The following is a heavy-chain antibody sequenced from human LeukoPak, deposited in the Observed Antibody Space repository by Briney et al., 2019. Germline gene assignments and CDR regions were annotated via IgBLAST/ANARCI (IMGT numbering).Heavy chain of an antibody. V-gene: IGHV3-30-3*01. J-gene: IGHJ4*02. CDR3: AKGLDIVVVVAATSWSE. CDR1: GFTFSSYA. D-gene: IGHD2-15*01. CDR2: ISYDGSNK. Sequence: GRSLRLSCAASGFTFSSYAMHWVRQAPGKGLEWVAVISYDGSNKYYADSVKGRFTISRDNSKNTLYLQMNSLRAEDTAVYYCAKGLDIVVVVAATSWSEWGQGTLVTVSS.